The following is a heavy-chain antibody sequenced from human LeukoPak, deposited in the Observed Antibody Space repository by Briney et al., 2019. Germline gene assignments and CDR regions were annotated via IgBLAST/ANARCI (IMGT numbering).Heavy chain of an antibody. D-gene: IGHD6-19*01. J-gene: IGHJ3*02. CDR2: VSATGYTT. V-gene: IGHV3-23*01. CDR3: AKDSSGWYGGGAFDI. Sequence: SGGSLRLSCVASGFTFSSYGMSWVRQAPRKGLEWVSYVSATGYTTSYADSVKGRFTISRDNSKNTLYLQMNSLRAEDTALYYCAKDSSGWYGGGAFDIWGQGTMVTVSS. CDR1: GFTFSSYG.